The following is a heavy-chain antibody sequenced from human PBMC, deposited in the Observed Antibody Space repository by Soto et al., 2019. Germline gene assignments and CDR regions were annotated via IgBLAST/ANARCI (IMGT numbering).Heavy chain of an antibody. CDR3: AKDFDVVVVLSATRGLDV. CDR2: ITYDGGSA. D-gene: IGHD2-15*01. V-gene: IGHV3-30*18. Sequence: QVQLVESGGGMIQPGRSLRLSCVASGFTFSNYGMHWVRQAPGKGLEWVAGITYDGGSADYVDSVKGRFTLSRDNSKNTRSLQMISLRPEDTGVYYCAKDFDVVVVLSATRGLDVWGQGTTVTVSS. CDR1: GFTFSNYG. J-gene: IGHJ6*02.